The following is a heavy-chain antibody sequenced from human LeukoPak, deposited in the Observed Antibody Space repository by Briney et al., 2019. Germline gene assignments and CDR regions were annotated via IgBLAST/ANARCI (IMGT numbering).Heavy chain of an antibody. CDR3: ARHSSQGTFDN. CDR1: GFTFSTSA. J-gene: IGHJ4*02. CDR2: IGGGGAT. Sequence: GGSLRLSCVGSGFTFSTSAMSWVRQAPGKGLEWVSAIGGGGATYYSDSVKGRFTISRDDSRNTLYLQMNNLRAEDTAMYNSARHSSQGTFDNWGQGTLVTVSS. D-gene: IGHD1-1*01. V-gene: IGHV3-23*01.